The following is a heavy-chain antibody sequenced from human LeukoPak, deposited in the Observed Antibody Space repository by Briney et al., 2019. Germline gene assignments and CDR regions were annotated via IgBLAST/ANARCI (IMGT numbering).Heavy chain of an antibody. D-gene: IGHD3-10*01. J-gene: IGHJ4*02. CDR1: GGSISSYY. Sequence: SETLSLTCTVSGGSISSYYWSWIRQPPGKGLEWIGYIYYSGSTNYNPSLKSRVTISVDTSKNQFSLKLSSVTAADTAVYYCARDSSRGFGERWGQGTLVTVSS. CDR3: ARDSSRGFGER. CDR2: IYYSGST. V-gene: IGHV4-59*01.